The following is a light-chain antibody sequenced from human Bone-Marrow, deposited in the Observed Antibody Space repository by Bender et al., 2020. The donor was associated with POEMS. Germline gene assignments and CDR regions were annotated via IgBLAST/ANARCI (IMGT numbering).Light chain of an antibody. J-gene: IGLJ1*01. CDR2: DVR. CDR3: SSYTTSATLV. CDR1: SSDVGGYYS. V-gene: IGLV2-14*03. Sequence: QSALTQPASVSGSPGQSITISCTGTSSDVGGYYSVAWYQQHQGKAPRLIIYDVRDRPSGLSDRFSGSRSGSTASLTISGLQAEDEADYYCSSYTTSATLVFGTGTKVTVL.